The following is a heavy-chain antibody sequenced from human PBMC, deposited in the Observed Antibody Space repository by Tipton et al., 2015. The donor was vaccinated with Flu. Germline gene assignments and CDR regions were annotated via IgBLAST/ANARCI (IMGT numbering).Heavy chain of an antibody. V-gene: IGHV3-53*01. J-gene: IGHJ3*02. Sequence: VQLVQSGGGLFQPEGSLKLSCAASGFSVSSTYMSWVRQAPGKGLDWVSFIYTGGTTTYADSVRGRFTISRDNSKNTVYLHIHSLRADDTAVYYCARQGKVGVFDIWGQGTMVTVSS. CDR2: IYTGGTT. CDR1: GFSVSSTY. CDR3: ARQGKVGVFDI. D-gene: IGHD2-8*01.